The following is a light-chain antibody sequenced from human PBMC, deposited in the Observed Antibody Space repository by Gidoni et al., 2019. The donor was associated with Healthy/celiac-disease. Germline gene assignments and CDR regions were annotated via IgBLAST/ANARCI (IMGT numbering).Light chain of an antibody. CDR1: QSISSY. CDR3: QQSCNTLYT. V-gene: IGKV1-39*01. Sequence: DIQTTQSPSSLSASVGDRVTITCRASQSISSYLNWYQQKPGKAPTLLIYAASSLQSGVPSRFSGSGSGTDFTLTISSLQPEDFATYYCQQSCNTLYTFGQGTKLEIK. CDR2: AAS. J-gene: IGKJ2*01.